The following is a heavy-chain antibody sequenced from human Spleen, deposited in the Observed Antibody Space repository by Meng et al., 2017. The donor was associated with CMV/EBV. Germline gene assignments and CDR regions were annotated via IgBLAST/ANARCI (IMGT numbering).Heavy chain of an antibody. J-gene: IGHJ4*02. CDR2: INPNTGGA. D-gene: IGHD2-2*02. CDR3: ARDRYTNNKAFDL. Sequence: ASVKVSCKASGFTFTGYYMHWVRQAPGQGLEWMAWINPNTGGARYAQDFQGRVTMATDTSINTAYMDLSGLRSDDTAMYYCARDRYTNNKAFDLWGQGTLVTVSS. V-gene: IGHV1-2*02. CDR1: GFTFTGYY.